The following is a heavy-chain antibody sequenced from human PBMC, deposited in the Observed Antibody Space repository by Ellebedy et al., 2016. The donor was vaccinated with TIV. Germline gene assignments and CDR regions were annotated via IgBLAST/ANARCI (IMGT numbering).Heavy chain of an antibody. D-gene: IGHD3-10*01. CDR1: GGSISSSSYY. CDR3: ARVGITMVRGVISNKSTAYYFDY. CDR2: INHSGST. Sequence: MPSETLSLTCTVSGGSISSSSYYWGWIRQPPGKGLEWIGEINHSGSTNYNPSLKSRVTVSVDTSKNQFSLKLSSVTAADTAVYYCARVGITMVRGVISNKSTAYYFDYWGQGTLVTVSS. J-gene: IGHJ4*02. V-gene: IGHV4-39*07.